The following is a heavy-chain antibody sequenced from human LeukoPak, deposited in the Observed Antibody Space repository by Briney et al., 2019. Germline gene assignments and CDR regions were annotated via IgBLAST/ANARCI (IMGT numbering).Heavy chain of an antibody. V-gene: IGHV3-53*01. CDR1: GFTVSSIY. D-gene: IGHD3-22*01. CDR2: IYRGGST. Sequence: GGSLRLSCAASGFTVSSIYMSWVRQAPGKGLEWVSIIYRGGSTYYADSVKGRFAVSRDNSKNTLYLQMNSLRAEDTAVYYCARAPPTGIVVVITLDYWGQGTLVTVSS. J-gene: IGHJ4*02. CDR3: ARAPPTGIVVVITLDY.